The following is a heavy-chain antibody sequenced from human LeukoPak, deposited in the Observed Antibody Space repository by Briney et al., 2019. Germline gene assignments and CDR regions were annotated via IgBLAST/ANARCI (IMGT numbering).Heavy chain of an antibody. V-gene: IGHV3-7*01. D-gene: IGHD3-22*01. CDR2: IKQDGSEK. CDR1: GFTFSFYW. CDR3: ARDLHYYDTSGYYFRLYAFDS. J-gene: IGHJ3*02. Sequence: PGGSLRLSCAASGFTFSFYWMNWVRQAPGKGLEGVANIKQDGSEKYYVDSVKGRFTISRDNAKNSLYLQMNSLRAEDTAVYYCARDLHYYDTSGYYFRLYAFDSWGQGTMVTVSS.